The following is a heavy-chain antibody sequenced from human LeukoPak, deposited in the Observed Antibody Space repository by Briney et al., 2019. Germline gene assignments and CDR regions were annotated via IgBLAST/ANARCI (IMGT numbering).Heavy chain of an antibody. V-gene: IGHV4-59*01. D-gene: IGHD3-10*01. CDR1: GGSISSYY. CDR3: ARALNYGSGSYWYNWFDP. J-gene: IGHJ5*02. Sequence: SETLSLTCTVSGGSISSYYWSWIRLPPGKGLEWIGYIYYSGSTNYNPSLKSRVTISVDTSKNQFSLKLSSVTAADTAVYYCARALNYGSGSYWYNWFDPWGQGTLVTVSS. CDR2: IYYSGST.